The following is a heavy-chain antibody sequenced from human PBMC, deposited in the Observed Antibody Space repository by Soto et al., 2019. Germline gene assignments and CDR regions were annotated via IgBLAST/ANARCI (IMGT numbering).Heavy chain of an antibody. D-gene: IGHD3-9*01. CDR2: IKSKTDGGTA. J-gene: IGHJ4*02. CDR3: TTGIYYDILTGYHNVAY. Sequence: NPGGSLRLSCVASGFNLSHPWMTWVRQAAGKGLEWVGRIKSKTDGGTADYAAPVKGRATISRDDSKNTVYLQMNSLKTEDTAVYYCTTGIYYDILTGYHNVAYWGQGALVTVPS. V-gene: IGHV3-15*01. CDR1: GFNLSHPW.